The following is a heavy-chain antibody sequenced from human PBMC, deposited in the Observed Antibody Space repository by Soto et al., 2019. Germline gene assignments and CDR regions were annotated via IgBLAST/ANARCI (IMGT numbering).Heavy chain of an antibody. CDR2: VTASGGST. J-gene: IGHJ3*02. Sequence: EVQLLESGGGLVQPGGSLRLSCAASGFAFISYAVSWVRQAPGKGLEWVSTVTASGGSTYYADSVKGRFTISRDNSKNTLYLQMNSLRAEDTAVYYCAKDLTMGAGHPIDAFDIWGLGTKVTVSS. D-gene: IGHD1-26*01. V-gene: IGHV3-23*01. CDR3: AKDLTMGAGHPIDAFDI. CDR1: GFAFISYA.